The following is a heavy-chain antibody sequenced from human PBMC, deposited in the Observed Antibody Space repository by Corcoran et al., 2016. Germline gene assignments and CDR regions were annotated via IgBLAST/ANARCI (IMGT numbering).Heavy chain of an antibody. D-gene: IGHD3-22*01. J-gene: IGHJ4*02. CDR3: ASHYYDSSGSRNYFDY. V-gene: IGHV4-38-2*02. Sequence: QVQLQESGPGLVKPSETLSLTCTVSGYSISSGYYWGWIRQPPGKGLEWIGSIYHSGSTYYNPSLKSRVTIAVDTSKNQFSLKLSSVTAADPAVYYCASHYYDSSGSRNYFDYWGQGTLVTVSS. CDR2: IYHSGST. CDR1: GYSISSGYY.